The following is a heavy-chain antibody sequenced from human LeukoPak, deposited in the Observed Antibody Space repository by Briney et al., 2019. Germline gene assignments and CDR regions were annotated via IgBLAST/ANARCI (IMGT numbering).Heavy chain of an antibody. CDR1: GFTFSSYA. CDR2: ISGSGGST. J-gene: IGHJ4*02. V-gene: IGHV3-23*01. Sequence: HPGRSLRLSCAASGFTFSSYAMSWVRQAPGKGLEWVSAISGSGGSTYYADSVKGRFTISRDNSKNTLYLQMNSLRAEDTAVYYCAKEEYYYDSSGYYYPDYWGQGTLVTVSS. D-gene: IGHD3-22*01. CDR3: AKEEYYYDSSGYYYPDY.